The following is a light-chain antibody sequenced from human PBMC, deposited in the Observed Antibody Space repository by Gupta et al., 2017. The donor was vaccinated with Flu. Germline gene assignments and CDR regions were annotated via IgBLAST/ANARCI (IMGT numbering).Light chain of an antibody. CDR2: ENN. V-gene: IGLV1-51*02. CDR1: SSNVGNNY. J-gene: IGLJ3*02. Sequence: QSVLPHPSSAYAAPVQKVTISCSGSSSNVGNNYVSWHQNPPETAPNLLIYENNKRPAGTPGRFSANKSGTSATMSTTGHQTGDAADYYVGKWDSSMTWVFGGGTKLTVL. CDR3: GKWDSSMTWV.